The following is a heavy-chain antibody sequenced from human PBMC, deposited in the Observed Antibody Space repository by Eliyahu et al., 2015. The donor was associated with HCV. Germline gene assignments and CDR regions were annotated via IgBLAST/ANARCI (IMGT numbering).Heavy chain of an antibody. Sequence: QVQLVESGGGLVKPGGSLRLXCXAXGXXFRXYYMSWIRQAPGKGLEWVSYISSSSSYTNYADSVKGRFTISRDNAKNSLYLQMNSLRAEDTAVYYCARGVAAAAYWYFDLWGRGTLVTVSS. D-gene: IGHD6-13*01. CDR3: ARGVAAAAYWYFDL. V-gene: IGHV3-11*06. J-gene: IGHJ2*01. CDR1: GXXFRXYY. CDR2: ISSSSSYT.